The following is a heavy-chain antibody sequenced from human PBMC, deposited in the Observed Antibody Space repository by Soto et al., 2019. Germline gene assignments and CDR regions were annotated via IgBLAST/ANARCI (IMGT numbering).Heavy chain of an antibody. J-gene: IGHJ5*02. CDR3: ARGLGIAAAAWFDP. CDR1: GGSFSGYY. CDR2: INHSGST. D-gene: IGHD6-13*01. V-gene: IGHV4-34*01. Sequence: QVQLQQWGAGLLKPSETLSLTCAVYGGSFSGYYWSWIRQPPGKGLEWIGEINHSGSTNYNPSLKRRGTVSVDTSKNQFSLELSSVTAADTAVYYCARGLGIAAAAWFDPWGQGTMVTVSS.